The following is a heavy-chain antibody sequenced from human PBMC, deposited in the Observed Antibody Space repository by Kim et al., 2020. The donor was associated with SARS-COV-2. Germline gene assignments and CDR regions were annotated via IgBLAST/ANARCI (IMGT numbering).Heavy chain of an antibody. CDR2: FDPEDGET. CDR1: GYTLTELS. Sequence: ASVKVSCKVSGYTLTELSMHWVRQAPGKGLEWMGGFDPEDGETIYAQKFQGRVTMTEDTSTDTAYMELSSLRSEDTAVYYCVVFSTVVTARGDYWGQGTLVTVSS. J-gene: IGHJ4*02. CDR3: VVFSTVVTARGDY. V-gene: IGHV1-24*01. D-gene: IGHD4-17*01.